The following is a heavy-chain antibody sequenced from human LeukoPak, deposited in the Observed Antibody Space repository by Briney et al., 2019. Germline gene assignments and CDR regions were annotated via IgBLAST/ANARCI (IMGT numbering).Heavy chain of an antibody. CDR2: INPNSGGT. D-gene: IGHD6-13*01. CDR3: ARVRAAAGNIYYFDY. V-gene: IGHV1-2*06. J-gene: IGHJ4*02. Sequence: ASVKVSCKASGYTFTGYYMHWVRQAPGQGLGWMGRINPNSGGTNYAQKFQGRVTMTRNTSISTAYMELSRLRSDDTAVYYCARVRAAAGNIYYFDYWGQGTLVTVSS. CDR1: GYTFTGYY.